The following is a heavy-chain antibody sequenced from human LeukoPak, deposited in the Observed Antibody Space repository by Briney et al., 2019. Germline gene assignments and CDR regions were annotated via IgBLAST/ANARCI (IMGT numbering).Heavy chain of an antibody. Sequence: HAGGSLRLSCAASGFTFSSYYMGWVRQAPGKGLEWVANIKEDGSEKYYVDSVKGRFTISRDNAKNSLYLQMNSLRAEDTALYYCARGYSSGWYSYYYYYYMDVWGKGTTVTVSS. CDR2: IKEDGSEK. D-gene: IGHD6-19*01. J-gene: IGHJ6*03. CDR1: GFTFSSYY. CDR3: ARGYSSGWYSYYYYYYMDV. V-gene: IGHV3-7*03.